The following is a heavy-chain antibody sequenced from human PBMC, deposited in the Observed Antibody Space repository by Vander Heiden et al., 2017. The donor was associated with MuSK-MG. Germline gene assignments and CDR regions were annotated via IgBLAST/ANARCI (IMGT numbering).Heavy chain of an antibody. D-gene: IGHD4-17*01. CDR2: IYYSGST. CDR3: ASRVEGVIDYGDYAVAFDI. Sequence: QLQLQESGPGLVKPSETLSLTCTVSGGSISSSSYYWGWIRQPPGKGLEWIGIIYYSGSTYYNPSLKSRVTISVDTSKNQFSLKLSSVTAADTAVYYCASRVEGVIDYGDYAVAFDIWGQGTMVTVSS. CDR1: GGSISSSSYY. V-gene: IGHV4-39*01. J-gene: IGHJ3*02.